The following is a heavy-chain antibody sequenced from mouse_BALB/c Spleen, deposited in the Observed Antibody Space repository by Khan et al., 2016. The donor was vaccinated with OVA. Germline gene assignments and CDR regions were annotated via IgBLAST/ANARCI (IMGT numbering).Heavy chain of an antibody. Sequence: QVRLQQSGAELMKPGASVKISCKATGYTFSDYWLEWVKQRPGHGLEWIGEILPGSGSRNYNEKFKGKATFTADISSKTTYMQLSSLTSEDSAVYYCARVNYGSRDYFDYWGQGTTLTVSS. CDR3: ARVNYGSRDYFDY. D-gene: IGHD1-1*01. V-gene: IGHV1-9*01. CDR1: GYTFSDYW. J-gene: IGHJ2*01. CDR2: ILPGSGSR.